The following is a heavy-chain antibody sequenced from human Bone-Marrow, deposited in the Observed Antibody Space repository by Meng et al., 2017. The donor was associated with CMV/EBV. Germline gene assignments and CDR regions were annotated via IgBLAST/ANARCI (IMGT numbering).Heavy chain of an antibody. Sequence: ASVKVSCKASGYTFTSYDINWVRQATGQGLEWMGWMNPNSGNTGYAQKFQGRVTMTRNTSISTAYMELSSLRSEDTAVYYCARDAIVAAGRHYYYGMDVWGQGNTVTVSS. D-gene: IGHD6-13*01. J-gene: IGHJ6*02. CDR2: MNPNSGNT. V-gene: IGHV1-8*01. CDR1: GYTFTSYD. CDR3: ARDAIVAAGRHYYYGMDV.